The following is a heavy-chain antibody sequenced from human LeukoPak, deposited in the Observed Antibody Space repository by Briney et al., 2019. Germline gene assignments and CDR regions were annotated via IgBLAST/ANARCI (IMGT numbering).Heavy chain of an antibody. Sequence: ASVKVSCKASGYTFTSYGISWVRQAPGQGLEWMGWIGAYKGNTHYAQKFQGRVTMTTDTSTSTAYMELRSLRSDDTAIYYCARWGYDSSGFDYWGQGTLVTVSS. CDR1: GYTFTSYG. V-gene: IGHV1-18*01. CDR3: ARWGYDSSGFDY. J-gene: IGHJ4*02. D-gene: IGHD3-22*01. CDR2: IGAYKGNT.